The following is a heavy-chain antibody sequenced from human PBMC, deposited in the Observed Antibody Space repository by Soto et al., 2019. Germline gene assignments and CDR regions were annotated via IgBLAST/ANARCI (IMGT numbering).Heavy chain of an antibody. D-gene: IGHD1-26*01. Sequence: QVQLQQWGAGLLKPSETLSLTCAVYGGSFSGYYWSWIRQPPGKGREWIGEINHSGSTNYNPSLKSRVTISVDTPKNQFSLKLSSVTAADTAVYYCARAVVGATTGPYYFDYWGQGTLVTFSS. CDR3: ARAVVGATTGPYYFDY. J-gene: IGHJ4*02. V-gene: IGHV4-34*01. CDR2: INHSGST. CDR1: GGSFSGYY.